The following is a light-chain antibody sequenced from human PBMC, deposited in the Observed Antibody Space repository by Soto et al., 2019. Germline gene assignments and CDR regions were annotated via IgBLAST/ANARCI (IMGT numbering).Light chain of an antibody. V-gene: IGLV4-69*01. J-gene: IGLJ2*01. CDR2: LNSDGSP. Sequence: QSVLTQSPSASASLGASVKLTCTLSSGHSNYAIAWHQQQSEKGPRYLMKLNSDGSPSKGDGIPDRFSGSSSGAERYLTISRLQSEDEADYYCQTWGSSIVVFGGGTKVTVL. CDR1: SGHSNYA. CDR3: QTWGSSIVV.